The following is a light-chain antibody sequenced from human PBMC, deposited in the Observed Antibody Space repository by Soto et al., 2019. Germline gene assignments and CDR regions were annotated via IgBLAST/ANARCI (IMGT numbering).Light chain of an antibody. CDR3: QQYDNLPLS. CDR2: DAS. CDR1: QDIRNY. Sequence: DIQMPQSPSSLSASVGDRVTITCQASQDIRNYLNWYQQKPGKAPKLLIYDASNLETGVPSRFSGSGSGTDFTFTISSLQPEDIATYYCQQYDNLPLSFGQGTKLEIK. V-gene: IGKV1-33*01. J-gene: IGKJ2*01.